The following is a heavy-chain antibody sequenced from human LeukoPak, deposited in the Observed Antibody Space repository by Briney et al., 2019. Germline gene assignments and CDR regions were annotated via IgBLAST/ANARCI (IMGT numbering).Heavy chain of an antibody. Sequence: SVKVSCKASGGTFSSYAISWVRQALGQGLEWMGGIIPIFGTANYAQKFQGRVTITTDESTSTAYMELSSLRSEDTAVYYCARIGVDTAMGHDAFDIWGQGTMVTVSS. CDR1: GGTFSSYA. CDR3: ARIGVDTAMGHDAFDI. J-gene: IGHJ3*02. V-gene: IGHV1-69*05. CDR2: IIPIFGTA. D-gene: IGHD5-18*01.